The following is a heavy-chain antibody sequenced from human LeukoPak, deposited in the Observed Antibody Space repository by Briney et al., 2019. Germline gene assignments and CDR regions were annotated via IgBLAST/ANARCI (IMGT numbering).Heavy chain of an antibody. V-gene: IGHV1-69*04. CDR2: IIPILGIA. Sequence: ASVKVSCKASGGTFISYTISWVRQAPGQGGEWMGRIIPILGIANYAQKFQGRVTNTEDKSTSTAYMELTSLRSEDTAVYYCARETGYCSSTSCYQAYYFDYWGQGTLVTVSS. J-gene: IGHJ4*02. CDR3: ARETGYCSSTSCYQAYYFDY. D-gene: IGHD2-2*01. CDR1: GGTFISYT.